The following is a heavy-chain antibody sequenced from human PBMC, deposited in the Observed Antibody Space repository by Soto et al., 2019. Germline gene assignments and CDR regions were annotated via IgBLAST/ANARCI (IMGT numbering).Heavy chain of an antibody. CDR3: SSRITDAPT. D-gene: IGHD2-2*01. Sequence: TLSLTCAVSGASISSGWWTWVRQPPGKGLEWIGETLYSGTTNYNSSLNSRVTISIDKSKKQFSLNLSSVTAADTAVYYCSSRITDAPTWGQGTLVTVSS. V-gene: IGHV4-4*02. CDR2: TLYSGTT. CDR1: GASISSGW. J-gene: IGHJ5*02.